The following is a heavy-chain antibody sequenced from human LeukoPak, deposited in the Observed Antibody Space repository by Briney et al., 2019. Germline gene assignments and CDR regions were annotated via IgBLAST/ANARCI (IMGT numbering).Heavy chain of an antibody. Sequence: GGSLRLSCAASGFTFSSYSMNWVRQAPGKGLEWVSSISSSSSYIYYADSVKGRFTISRDNAKNSLYLQMNSLRAEDTAVYYCASLPFLRLGELSYLFDYWGQGTLVTVSS. V-gene: IGHV3-21*01. CDR1: GFTFSSYS. CDR2: ISSSSSYI. CDR3: ASLPFLRLGELSYLFDY. D-gene: IGHD3-16*02. J-gene: IGHJ4*02.